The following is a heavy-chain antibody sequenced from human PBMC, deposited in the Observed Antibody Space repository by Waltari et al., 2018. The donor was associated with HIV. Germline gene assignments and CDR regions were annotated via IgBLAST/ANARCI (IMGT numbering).Heavy chain of an antibody. Sequence: QVQLVASGGGLVKPGGSLGVSCSASGFTFSNPSITWIGQAPGKGLEWVSYISSSGSTIYYADSVKGRFTISRDNAKNSLYLQMNSLRAEDTAVYYCARDPLVRGRVGMDVWGQGTTVTVSS. D-gene: IGHD3-10*01. V-gene: IGHV3-11*01. J-gene: IGHJ6*02. CDR3: ARDPLVRGRVGMDV. CDR2: ISSSGSTI. CDR1: GFTFSNPS.